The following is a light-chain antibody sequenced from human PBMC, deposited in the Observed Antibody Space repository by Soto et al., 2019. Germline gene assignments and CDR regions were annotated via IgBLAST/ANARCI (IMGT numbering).Light chain of an antibody. V-gene: IGKV2-24*01. Sequence: EIVMTQIPLSSPVTLGQPASISCRSSQSLVHGNGDTYLSWLHQRPGQNPSLLIYKISHSFGGVSDRFRVSGAGTDFTLTISRVEAEDVVIYYCMQGTHFPWTFGQGTKVEIK. CDR1: QSLVHGNGDTY. CDR3: MQGTHFPWT. J-gene: IGKJ1*01. CDR2: KIS.